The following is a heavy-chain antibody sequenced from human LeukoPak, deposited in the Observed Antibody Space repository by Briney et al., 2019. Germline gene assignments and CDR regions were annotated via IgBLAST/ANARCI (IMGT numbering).Heavy chain of an antibody. D-gene: IGHD3-22*01. CDR2: INSDGRST. Sequence: GGSLRLSCAASGFIFSNYWMHWVRQAPGKGLVWVSRINSDGRSTSYADSVKGRFTISRDNAKNTLYLQMNSLRAEDTAVYYCARGYYDSSGYYLIDYWGQGTLVTVSS. CDR1: GFIFSNYW. CDR3: ARGYYDSSGYYLIDY. V-gene: IGHV3-74*01. J-gene: IGHJ4*02.